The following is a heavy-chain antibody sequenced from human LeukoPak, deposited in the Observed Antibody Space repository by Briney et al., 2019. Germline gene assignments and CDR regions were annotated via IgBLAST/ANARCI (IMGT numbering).Heavy chain of an antibody. CDR2: IWYDGSNK. Sequence: PGGSLRLSCAASGFTFSSCGMHWVRQAPGKGLEWVAVIWYDGSNKYYADSVKGRFTISRDNSKNTLYLQMNSLRAEDTAVYYCARDLGYDYVWRSYDYWGQGTLVTVSS. J-gene: IGHJ4*02. CDR3: ARDLGYDYVWRSYDY. D-gene: IGHD3-16*01. CDR1: GFTFSSCG. V-gene: IGHV3-33*01.